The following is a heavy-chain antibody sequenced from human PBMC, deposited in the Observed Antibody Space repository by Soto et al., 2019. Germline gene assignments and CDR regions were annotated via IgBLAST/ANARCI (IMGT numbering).Heavy chain of an antibody. D-gene: IGHD3-3*01. Sequence: GGSLRLSCAASGFTFSSYWMSWVRQAPGKGLEWVANIKQDGSEKYYVDSVKGRFTISRDNAKNSLYLQMNSLRAEDTAVYYCARGPMDFWSGYNWFDPWGQGTLVTVSS. J-gene: IGHJ5*02. CDR3: ARGPMDFWSGYNWFDP. V-gene: IGHV3-7*01. CDR1: GFTFSSYW. CDR2: IKQDGSEK.